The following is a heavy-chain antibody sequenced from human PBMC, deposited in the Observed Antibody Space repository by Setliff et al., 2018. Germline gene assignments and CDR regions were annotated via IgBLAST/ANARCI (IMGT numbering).Heavy chain of an antibody. Sequence: GGSLRLSCAASGFTFSSYGMHWVRQAPGKGLEWVAVIWYDGSNKYYADSVKGRFTISRDNTKNSLYLQMNSLRGEDTAVCHCTRDQDYYGMDVWGQGTTVTVSS. V-gene: IGHV3-33*01. CDR2: IWYDGSNK. J-gene: IGHJ6*02. CDR1: GFTFSSYG. CDR3: TRDQDYYGMDV.